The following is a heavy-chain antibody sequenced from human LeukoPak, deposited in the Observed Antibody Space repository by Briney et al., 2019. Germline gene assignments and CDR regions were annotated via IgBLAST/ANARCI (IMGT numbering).Heavy chain of an antibody. Sequence: SETLSLTCAVSGDSISSYYWSWIRQPPGKGLEWIGYIYHSGSTNYNPSLKSRVTISLDTSKKHFSLKLSSVTAADTAVYYCVRGHLVGGWFKYDAFDIWGQGTMVSVSS. D-gene: IGHD6-19*01. J-gene: IGHJ3*02. V-gene: IGHV4-59*01. CDR1: GDSISSYY. CDR3: VRGHLVGGWFKYDAFDI. CDR2: IYHSGST.